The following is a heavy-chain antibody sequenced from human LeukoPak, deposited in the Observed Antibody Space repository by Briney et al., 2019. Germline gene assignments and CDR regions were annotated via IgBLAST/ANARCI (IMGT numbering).Heavy chain of an antibody. V-gene: IGHV4-59*01. Sequence: PSETLSLTCTVSGGSISSYYWSWIRQPPGKGLEWIGYIYYSGSTNYNPSLKSRGTISVDTSKNKFSLKLSSVTAADTAVYYCARFSAGGIAAAVSFRWFDPWGQGTLVTVSS. CDR2: IYYSGST. CDR3: ARFSAGGIAAAVSFRWFDP. CDR1: GGSISSYY. J-gene: IGHJ5*02. D-gene: IGHD6-13*01.